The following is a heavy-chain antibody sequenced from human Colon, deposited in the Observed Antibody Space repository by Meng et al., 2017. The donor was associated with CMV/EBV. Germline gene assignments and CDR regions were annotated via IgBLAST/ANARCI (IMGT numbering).Heavy chain of an antibody. D-gene: IGHD1-26*01. CDR3: VRESQSGSYIYLQH. Sequence: QVQLVQAGAEVKKPGASVKVSRKASGYTFTNYGISWVRQAPGQGLEWMGWISAYTGDTYYAQKFQGRVTMTTDTSTSTAYMELRSLRSDDTAVYYCVRESQSGSYIYLQHWGQGTLVTASS. J-gene: IGHJ1*01. CDR2: ISAYTGDT. V-gene: IGHV1-18*01. CDR1: GYTFTNYG.